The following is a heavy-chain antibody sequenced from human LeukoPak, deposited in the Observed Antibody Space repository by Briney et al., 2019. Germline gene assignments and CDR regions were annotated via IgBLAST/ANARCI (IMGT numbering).Heavy chain of an antibody. J-gene: IGHJ4*02. V-gene: IGHV3-30-3*01. D-gene: IGHD2-15*01. CDR2: ISYDGSSK. Sequence: GGSLRLSCSASGFTFSNFALHWVRQAPGMGLEWVAAISYDGSSKYYADSVKGRFTISRDNSKNTLYLQMNSLRAEDTAVYYCACYGIAPPYWGQGTLVTVSS. CDR3: ACYGIAPPY. CDR1: GFTFSNFA.